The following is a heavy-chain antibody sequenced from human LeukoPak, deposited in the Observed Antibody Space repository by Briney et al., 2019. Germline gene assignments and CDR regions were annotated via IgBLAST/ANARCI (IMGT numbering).Heavy chain of an antibody. CDR1: GYSFSSKW. V-gene: IGHV5-51*01. CDR3: ARLVVRGVIMYYFDY. J-gene: IGHJ4*02. Sequence: GESLKISCKGSGYSFSSKWIGWVRQMPGKGLEWMGIIYPGDSDTRYSPSFQGQVTISADKSISTAHLQWSSLKASDTAMYYCARLVVRGVIMYYFDYWGQGSLVTVSS. D-gene: IGHD3-10*02. CDR2: IYPGDSDT.